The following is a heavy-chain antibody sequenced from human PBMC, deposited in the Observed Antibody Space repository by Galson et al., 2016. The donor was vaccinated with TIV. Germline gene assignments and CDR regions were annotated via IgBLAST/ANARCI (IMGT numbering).Heavy chain of an antibody. CDR2: FDPEQHKK. CDR1: GDSLSDLS. Sequence: SVKVSCKVSGDSLSDLSMHWVRQAPGKGLEWMGGFDPEQHKKIYAQKLQGRVTMTEDTSTDTAFLELSSLTSEDTAVYSCARNQGSCIDSTCLTAAFDIWGQGTTVTVSS. J-gene: IGHJ3*02. V-gene: IGHV1-24*01. D-gene: IGHD2-15*01. CDR3: ARNQGSCIDSTCLTAAFDI.